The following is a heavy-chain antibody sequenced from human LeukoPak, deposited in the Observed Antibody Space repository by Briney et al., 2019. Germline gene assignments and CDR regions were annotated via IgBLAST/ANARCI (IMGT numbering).Heavy chain of an antibody. D-gene: IGHD3-22*01. Sequence: QPGGSLRLSCAASGFTFSSYEMNWVRQAPGKGLEWVSYISSSGSNIYYADSVKGRFTISRDNSKNTLYLQMNSLRAEDTAVYYCARDFHDSSGHAPYWGQGTLVTVSS. J-gene: IGHJ4*02. CDR2: ISSSGSNI. V-gene: IGHV3-48*03. CDR1: GFTFSSYE. CDR3: ARDFHDSSGHAPY.